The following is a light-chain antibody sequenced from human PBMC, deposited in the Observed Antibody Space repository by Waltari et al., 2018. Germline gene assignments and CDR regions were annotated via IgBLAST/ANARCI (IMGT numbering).Light chain of an antibody. CDR1: QGISSY. CDR3: QQGNSFRT. V-gene: IGKV1-17*01. Sequence: DIQMSQSPSSLSASVGDRVTITCRASQGISSYLNWYQQKPGKAPKLLIYYANSLSSGVPSRFSGSGSGTEFTLTISSLQPEDFATYYCQQGNSFRTFGQGTKVELK. J-gene: IGKJ1*01. CDR2: YAN.